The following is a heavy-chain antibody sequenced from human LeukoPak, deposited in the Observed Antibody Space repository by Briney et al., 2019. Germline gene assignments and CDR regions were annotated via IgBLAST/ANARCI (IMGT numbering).Heavy chain of an antibody. CDR1: GFTFSSSW. V-gene: IGHV3-74*01. CDR3: AKSAYGTDV. Sequence: GGSLRLSCAASGFTFSSSWMHWVRQAPGKGLVWVSRINGDGSTTNYADSVKGRFTISRDNAKNTLYLQMNSLRAEDTAVYYCAKSAYGTDVWGQGTTVTVSS. CDR2: INGDGSTT. J-gene: IGHJ6*02.